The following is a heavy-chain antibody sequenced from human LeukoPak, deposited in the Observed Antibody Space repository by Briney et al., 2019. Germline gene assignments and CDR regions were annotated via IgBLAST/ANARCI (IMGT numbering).Heavy chain of an antibody. V-gene: IGHV4-59*01. CDR2: IYYSGST. Sequence: PSETLPLTCTVSGGSISSYYWSWIRQPPGKGLEWIGYIYYSGSTNYNPSLKSRVTISVDTSKNQFSLKLNSVTAADTAVYYCAREGRYSGSSVDYWGQGTLVTVSS. CDR3: AREGRYSGSSVDY. J-gene: IGHJ4*02. CDR1: GGSISSYY. D-gene: IGHD6-6*01.